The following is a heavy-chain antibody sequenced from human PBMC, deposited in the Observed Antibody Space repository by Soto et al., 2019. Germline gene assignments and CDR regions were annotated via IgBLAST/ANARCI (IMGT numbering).Heavy chain of an antibody. V-gene: IGHV4-39*07. D-gene: IGHD6-19*01. CDR2: IYYRGST. Sequence: SETLSLTCSVSDDSINSDKCYWGWIRQPPGKGLEWIGSIYYRGSTNYNPSLKSRVTISVDTSKNQFSLKLSSVTAADTAVYYCARGDLQAVAGTIVKRPINFDYWGQGTLVTVSS. CDR1: DDSINSDKCY. CDR3: ARGDLQAVAGTIVKRPINFDY. J-gene: IGHJ4*02.